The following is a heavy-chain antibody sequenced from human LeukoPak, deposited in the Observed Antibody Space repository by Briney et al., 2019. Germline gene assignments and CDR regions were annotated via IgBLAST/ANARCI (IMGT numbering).Heavy chain of an antibody. CDR3: ARGLYDSSGYYHFDY. V-gene: IGHV4-59*11. CDR2: IYNSGRT. CDR1: GASLSSHY. J-gene: IGHJ4*02. Sequence: SETLSLICTVSGASLSSHYWYWIRQSPGKGLEWIGYIYNSGRTNYNPSLKSRVTILVDTSKNQFSLKLRSVTAADTAVYYSARGLYDSSGYYHFDYWGQGILVTVSS. D-gene: IGHD3-22*01.